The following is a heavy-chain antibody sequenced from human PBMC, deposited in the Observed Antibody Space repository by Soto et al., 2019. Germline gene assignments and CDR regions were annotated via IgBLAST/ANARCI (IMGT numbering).Heavy chain of an antibody. CDR2: ISGSGVSE. Sequence: EVHLSESGGGLVPPGGSLRLSCTASGFTFDTYAISWVRQAPGKGLEWVSGISGSGVSEYYADSVKGRFAIPRDNSKNTLYLQLNSLRVDDTALYYCATGAAAYYFDSWGQGTLVTVSS. CDR1: GFTFDTYA. CDR3: ATGAAAYYFDS. D-gene: IGHD2-2*01. V-gene: IGHV3-23*01. J-gene: IGHJ4*02.